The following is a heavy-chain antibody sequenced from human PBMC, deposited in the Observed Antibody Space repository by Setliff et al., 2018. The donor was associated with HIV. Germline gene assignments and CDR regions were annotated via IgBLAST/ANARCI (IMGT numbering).Heavy chain of an antibody. CDR2: ISYSGKT. CDR3: ARGHGSGSPANWFDP. V-gene: IGHV4-39*07. CDR1: GVPTSASTYY. J-gene: IGHJ5*02. D-gene: IGHD3-10*01. Sequence: SETLSLTCTVSGVPTSASTYYWGWIRQPPGKGLDWIGYISYSGKTYYNPSLKSRVTISVDTSKKQFSLKLSSVTAADTAVYYCARGHGSGSPANWFDPWGQGALVTVS.